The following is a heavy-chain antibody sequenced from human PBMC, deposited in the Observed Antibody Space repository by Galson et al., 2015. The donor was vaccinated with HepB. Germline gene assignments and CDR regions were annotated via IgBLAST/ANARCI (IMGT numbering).Heavy chain of an antibody. V-gene: IGHV4-30-4*01. CDR3: VSSEGSRGTFDY. CDR2: IYYSGST. CDR1: GAPISSGDHY. Sequence: TLSLTCTVSGAPISSGDHYWSWVRQSPGKGLEWIGYIYYSGSTYYNPSLKTPVTMSLDTSKNQFSLKLSSVTAADTALYYCVSSEGSRGTFDYWGQGTLVTVSS. J-gene: IGHJ4*02. D-gene: IGHD1-1*01.